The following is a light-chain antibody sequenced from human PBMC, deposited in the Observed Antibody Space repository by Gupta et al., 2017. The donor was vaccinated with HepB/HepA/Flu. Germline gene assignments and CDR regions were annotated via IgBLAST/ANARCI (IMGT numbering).Light chain of an antibody. Sequence: SALTQPAAVSGPPEQSITISCTGTSSDVGAYNYVSCYQQNPDKDPKLMIYDVTNRPSGVANRFSGSKSGNTASLTISGLKAEDEADYYCYAYTTSSTLVFGGVTRLTVL. CDR3: YAYTTSSTLV. J-gene: IGLJ2*01. CDR2: DVT. V-gene: IGLV2-14*03. CDR1: SSDVGAYNY.